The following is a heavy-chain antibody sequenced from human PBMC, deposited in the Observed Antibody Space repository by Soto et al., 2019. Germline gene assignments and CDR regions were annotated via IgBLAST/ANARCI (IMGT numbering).Heavy chain of an antibody. CDR3: AKRAYYDLAAMDV. CDR1: GFTFSSQA. J-gene: IGHJ6*02. V-gene: IGHV3-23*01. D-gene: IGHD1-26*01. Sequence: GGSLRLSCGGSGFTFSSQAMSWVRQAPGKGLEWVSGISGSGGTTYYADSVKGRFTISRDNSKNTLYLQMNNLKAADTAIYYCAKRAYYDLAAMDVWGQGTTVTVSS. CDR2: ISGSGGTT.